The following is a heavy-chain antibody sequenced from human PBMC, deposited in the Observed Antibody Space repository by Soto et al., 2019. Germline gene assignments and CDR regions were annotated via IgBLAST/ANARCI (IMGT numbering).Heavy chain of an antibody. CDR3: ARGFITFRLRFLEPFDP. CDR1: GFTFSSYG. Sequence: PGGSLRLSCAASGFTFSSYGMHWVRQAPGKGLEWVAVIWYDGSNKYYADSVKGRFTISRDNSKNTLYLQMNSLRAEDTAVYYCARGFITFRLRFLEPFDPWGQGTLVTVSS. J-gene: IGHJ5*02. CDR2: IWYDGSNK. D-gene: IGHD3-3*01. V-gene: IGHV3-33*01.